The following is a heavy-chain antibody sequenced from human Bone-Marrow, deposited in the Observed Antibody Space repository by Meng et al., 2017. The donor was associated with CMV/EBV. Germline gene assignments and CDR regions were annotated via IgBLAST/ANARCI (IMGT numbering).Heavy chain of an antibody. CDR1: GDSFINYW. Sequence: SCKGSGDSFINYWIGWVRQMPGKGLEWMGIIYPGDSDTRYSPSFQGQVTISADKSISTAYLQWSSLKASDTAMYYCARHGVTIFGVIINEYWGPGNRVHGAS. CDR2: IYPGDSDT. J-gene: IGHJ4*02. CDR3: ARHGVTIFGVIINEY. V-gene: IGHV5-51*01. D-gene: IGHD3-3*01.